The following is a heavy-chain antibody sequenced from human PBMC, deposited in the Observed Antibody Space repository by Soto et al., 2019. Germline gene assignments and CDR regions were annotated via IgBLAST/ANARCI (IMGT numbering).Heavy chain of an antibody. CDR1: GGSISSGGYY. CDR3: AREGRYYDFWSGYDYYYYGMDV. Sequence: SETLSLTCTVSGGSISSGGYYWSWIRQHPGKGLEWIGYIYYSGSTYYNPSLKSRVTISVDTSKNQFSLKLSSVTAADTAVYYCAREGRYYDFWSGYDYYYYGMDVWGQEXTVTVSS. V-gene: IGHV4-31*03. CDR2: IYYSGST. D-gene: IGHD3-3*01. J-gene: IGHJ6*02.